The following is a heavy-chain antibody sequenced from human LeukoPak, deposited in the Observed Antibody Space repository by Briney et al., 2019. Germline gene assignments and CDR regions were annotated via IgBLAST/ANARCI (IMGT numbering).Heavy chain of an antibody. V-gene: IGHV3-7*01. CDR3: ARDPAAWDY. Sequence: GGSLRLSCAASGFTLSNYWMTWVRQAPGKGLEWVANIKEDGSEKYYVDSVKGRFTISRDNAKNSLYLQMNSLRAEDTAVYYCARDPAAWDYWGQGTLVTVSS. CDR2: IKEDGSEK. J-gene: IGHJ4*02. CDR1: GFTLSNYW. D-gene: IGHD6-13*01.